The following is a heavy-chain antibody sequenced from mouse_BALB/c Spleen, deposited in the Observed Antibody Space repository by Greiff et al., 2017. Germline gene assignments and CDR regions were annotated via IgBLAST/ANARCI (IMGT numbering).Heavy chain of an antibody. D-gene: IGHD1-1*01. CDR2: ISSGGST. J-gene: IGHJ4*01. CDR3: ARGYYGSSSYYAMDY. CDR1: GFTFSSYA. V-gene: IGHV5-6-5*01. Sequence: EVHLVESGGGLVKPGGSLKLSCAASGFTFSSYAMSWVRQTPEKRLEWVASISSGGSTYYPDSVKGRFTISRDNARNILYLQMSSLRSEDTAMYYCARGYYGSSSYYAMDYWGQGTSVTVSS.